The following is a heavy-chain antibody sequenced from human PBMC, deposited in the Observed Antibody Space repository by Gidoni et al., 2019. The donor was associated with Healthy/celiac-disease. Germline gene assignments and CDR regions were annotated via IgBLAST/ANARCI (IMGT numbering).Heavy chain of an antibody. CDR3: AKGNSSSSLYFDY. Sequence: FTISRDNSKNSLYLQMNSLRTEDTALYYCAKGNSSSSLYFDYWGQGTLVTVSS. J-gene: IGHJ4*02. V-gene: IGHV3-43*01. D-gene: IGHD6-6*01.